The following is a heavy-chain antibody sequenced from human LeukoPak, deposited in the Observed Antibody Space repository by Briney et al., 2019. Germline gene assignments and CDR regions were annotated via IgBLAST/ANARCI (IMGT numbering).Heavy chain of an antibody. CDR1: GFTLRTKS. D-gene: IGHD2-2*01. J-gene: IGHJ4*02. Sequence: GGSLRLSGAGPGFTLRTKSKHGGGRAPGKGGGGVSSISSDGGYIYYAYSVKGRFTISRDNAKNSVYLQMKSLRAEDTAVYYCARGNAPLPFDYWGQGTLVTVSS. CDR3: ARGNAPLPFDY. V-gene: IGHV3-21*01. CDR2: ISSDGGYI.